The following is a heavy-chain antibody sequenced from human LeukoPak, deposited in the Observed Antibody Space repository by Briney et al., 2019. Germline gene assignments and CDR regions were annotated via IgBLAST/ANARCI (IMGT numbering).Heavy chain of an antibody. Sequence: SETLSLTCTGSGGSISSSSYYWGWIRQPPGKGLEWIGSIYYSGSTYYNPSLKSRVTISVDTSKNQFSLKLSSVTAADTAVYYCARRGAMASFDYWGQGTLVTVSS. J-gene: IGHJ4*02. CDR3: ARRGAMASFDY. CDR1: GGSISSSSYY. D-gene: IGHD2-2*01. CDR2: IYYSGST. V-gene: IGHV4-39*01.